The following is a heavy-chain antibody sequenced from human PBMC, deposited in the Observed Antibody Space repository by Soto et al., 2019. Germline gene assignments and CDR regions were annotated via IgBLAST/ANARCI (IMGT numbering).Heavy chain of an antibody. Sequence: EVQLLESGGGLVQPGGSLRLSCAASGFTFSSYAMNWVRQAPGKGLEWVSAISGSGGSTYYADSVKGRFTISSDNSKNTLYLRMNTLRAEDMAVYYCATTAGTYYYYGMGVWGQGATVTVSS. V-gene: IGHV3-23*01. CDR3: ATTAGTYYYYGMGV. CDR1: GFTFSSYA. D-gene: IGHD6-13*01. CDR2: ISGSGGST. J-gene: IGHJ6*02.